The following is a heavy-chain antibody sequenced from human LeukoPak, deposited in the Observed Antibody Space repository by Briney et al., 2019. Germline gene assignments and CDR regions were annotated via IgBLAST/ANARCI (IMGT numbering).Heavy chain of an antibody. CDR1: GFTFSDYY. CDR2: ISSSSGTM. V-gene: IGHV3-11*04. D-gene: IGHD7-27*01. Sequence: PGGFLRLSCAASGFTFSDYYMSWIRQAPGKGLEWVSYISSSSGTMYYADSVKGRFTISRDNAKNSLYLQMNSLRAEDTAVYYCARDVRSLGISDYWGQGTLVTVSS. CDR3: ARDVRSLGISDY. J-gene: IGHJ4*02.